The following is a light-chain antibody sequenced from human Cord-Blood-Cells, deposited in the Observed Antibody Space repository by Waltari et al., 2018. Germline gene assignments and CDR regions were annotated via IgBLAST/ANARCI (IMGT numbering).Light chain of an antibody. CDR3: QQYGSSPPIT. CDR2: GAS. Sequence: EIVSTHTPGPLSLYPGERATLSCRAIQSVSSSYLAWYQQKPGQAPRLLIYGASSRATGIPDRFSGSGSGTDFTLTISRLEPEDFAVYYCQQYGSSPPITFGQGTRLEIK. CDR1: QSVSSSY. V-gene: IGKV3-20*01. J-gene: IGKJ5*01.